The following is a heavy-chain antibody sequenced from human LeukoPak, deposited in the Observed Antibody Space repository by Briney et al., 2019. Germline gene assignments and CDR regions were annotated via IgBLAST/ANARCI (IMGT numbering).Heavy chain of an antibody. V-gene: IGHV4-31*03. J-gene: IGHJ6*03. CDR3: ARAIGYCSSTSCYLRASYYMDV. D-gene: IGHD2-2*01. CDR1: GGSISSGGYY. CDR2: IYYSGST. Sequence: SETLSLTCTVSGGSISSGGYYWSWIRQHPGKGLEWIGYIYYSGSTYYNPSLKSRVTISVDTSKNQFSLKLSSVTAADTAVYYCARAIGYCSSTSCYLRASYYMDVWGKGPRSPSP.